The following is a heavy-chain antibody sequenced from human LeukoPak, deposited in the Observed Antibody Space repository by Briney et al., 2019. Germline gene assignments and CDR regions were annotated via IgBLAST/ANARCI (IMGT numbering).Heavy chain of an antibody. J-gene: IGHJ4*02. D-gene: IGHD3-22*01. Sequence: SETLSLTCTVSGGSISSGGYYWSWLRQHPGKGLEWIGYIYYSGSTYYNPSLKSRVTISVGTSKNQFSLKLSSVTAADTAVYYCARVARSTYYYDSSGAIDWGQGTLVTVSS. CDR1: GGSISSGGYY. CDR2: IYYSGST. CDR3: ARVARSTYYYDSSGAID. V-gene: IGHV4-31*03.